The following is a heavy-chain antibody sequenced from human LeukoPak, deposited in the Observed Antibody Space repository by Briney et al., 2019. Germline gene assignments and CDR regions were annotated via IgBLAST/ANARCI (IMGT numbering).Heavy chain of an antibody. Sequence: ASVKVSCKASGHTFTVYYMHWMRQAPAQGLEWMGWINPNRGGTNYAQKFQGRVTITSATSICTAYMELSRLTSDDTAVYYCARAGSSSRWVNDYWGQGTLVTVSS. CDR2: INPNRGGT. CDR3: ARAGSSSRWVNDY. J-gene: IGHJ4*02. CDR1: GHTFTVYY. V-gene: IGHV1-2*02. D-gene: IGHD6-13*01.